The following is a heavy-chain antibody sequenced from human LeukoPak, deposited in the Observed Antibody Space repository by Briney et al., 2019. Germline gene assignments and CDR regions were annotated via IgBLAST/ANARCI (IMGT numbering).Heavy chain of an antibody. CDR2: TNHSGST. CDR1: GGSFSGYY. V-gene: IGHV4-34*01. Sequence: SETLSLTCAVYGGSFSGYYWSWIRQPPGKGLEWIGETNHSGSTNYNPSLKSRVTISVDTSKNQFSLKLSSVTAADTAVYYCARRRYYYGSGNPYFDYWGQGTLVTVSS. CDR3: ARRRYYYGSGNPYFDY. D-gene: IGHD3-10*01. J-gene: IGHJ4*02.